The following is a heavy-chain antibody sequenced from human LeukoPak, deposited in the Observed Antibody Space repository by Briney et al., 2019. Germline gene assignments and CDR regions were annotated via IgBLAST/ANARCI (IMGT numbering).Heavy chain of an antibody. J-gene: IGHJ4*02. CDR2: IKGDGIST. D-gene: IGHD3-3*01. V-gene: IGHV3-74*01. CDR3: AKDHYWSIDY. CDR1: GFDFSSNW. Sequence: GGSLRLSCAASGFDFSSNWMHWLRHVPGQGLVWVSRIKGDGISTNYADSVKGRFTISRDIAKNTLYLQMNSLRAEDTGVYYCAKDHYWSIDYWGRGTLVTVSS.